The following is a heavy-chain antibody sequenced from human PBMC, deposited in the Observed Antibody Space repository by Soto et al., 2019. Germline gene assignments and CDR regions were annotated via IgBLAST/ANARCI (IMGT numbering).Heavy chain of an antibody. D-gene: IGHD1-7*01. Sequence: QVQLQKSGPGLVRPLETLSLTCKVAGGSITSYRWRWIRQSAGKGLEWIGRINTSGNTHYNPSLSSRVTVSIDTAQNEFFMTGTYVTAADSAVYYCARESGDNWDYEAYWGQGTPVTVSS. CDR3: ARESGDNWDYEAY. CDR2: INTSGNT. V-gene: IGHV4-4*07. CDR1: GGSITSYR. J-gene: IGHJ4*02.